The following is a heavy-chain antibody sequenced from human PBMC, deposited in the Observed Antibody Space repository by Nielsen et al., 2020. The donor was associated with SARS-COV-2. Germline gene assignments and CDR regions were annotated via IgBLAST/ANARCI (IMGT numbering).Heavy chain of an antibody. CDR2: LYHRVST. D-gene: IGHD7-27*01. CDR1: GGSISSNNW. J-gene: IGHJ4*02. V-gene: IGHV4-4*02. Sequence: SETLSLTCAVSGGSISSNNWWSWVRQPPGKGLEWIGELYHRVSTNYSPSPKTRVTISVDKSKNQFSLELRSVTAADTAVYYCARDCSCGLGSSPSYYFDYWGQGTLVTVSS. CDR3: ARDCSCGLGSSPSYYFDY.